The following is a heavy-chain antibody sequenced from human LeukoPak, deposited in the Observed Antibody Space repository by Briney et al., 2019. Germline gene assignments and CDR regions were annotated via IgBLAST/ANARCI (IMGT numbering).Heavy chain of an antibody. CDR2: ISYDGSNK. CDR1: GFTFSSYA. V-gene: IGHV3-30-3*01. J-gene: IGHJ4*02. Sequence: PGGSLRLSCAASGFTFSSYAMHWVRQAPGKGLEWVAVISYDGSNKYYADSVKGRFTISRDNAKNSLYLQMNSLRAEDTAVYYCARTKNYFDYWGQGTLVTVSS. CDR3: ARTKNYFDY.